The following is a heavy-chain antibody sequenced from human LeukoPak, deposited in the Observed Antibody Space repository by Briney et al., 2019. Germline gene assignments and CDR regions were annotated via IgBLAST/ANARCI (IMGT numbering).Heavy chain of an antibody. CDR1: GGSISSSNW. Sequence: PSETLSLTCAVSGGSISSSNWWSWVRQPPGKGLEWIGEIYHSGSTNYNPSLKSRVTISVDKSKNQFSLKLSSVTAADTAVYYCARDLLYDSSRAFDIWGQGTMVTVSS. CDR3: ARDLLYDSSRAFDI. J-gene: IGHJ3*02. CDR2: IYHSGST. D-gene: IGHD3-22*01. V-gene: IGHV4-4*02.